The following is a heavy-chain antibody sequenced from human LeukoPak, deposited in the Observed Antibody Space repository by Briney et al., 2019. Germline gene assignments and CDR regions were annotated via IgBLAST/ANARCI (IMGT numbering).Heavy chain of an antibody. CDR1: GFTFSNYF. V-gene: IGHV3-23*01. CDR3: AQSDQFDS. CDR2: ISGSGGKT. Sequence: GGSLRLSCTASGFTFSNYFMSWVRQAPGKGLEWVSSISGSGGKTYYTDSVKGRFTISRDNSKNMLYLQMNSLRAEDTAVYYCAQSDQFDSWGQGTLVTVSS. J-gene: IGHJ5*01.